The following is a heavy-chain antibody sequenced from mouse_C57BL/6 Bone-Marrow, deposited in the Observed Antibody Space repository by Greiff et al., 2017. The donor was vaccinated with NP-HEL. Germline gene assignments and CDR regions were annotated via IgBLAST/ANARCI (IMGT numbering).Heavy chain of an antibody. V-gene: IGHV1-19*01. Sequence: VQLQQSGPVLVKPGASVTMSCTASGYTFTDSYMNWVKQSPGKSLEWIGVINPSPGGTSYNQKFKGKATLTVDKSSSTAYMELNSLTSEDSAVYYCALYFDYWGQGTTLTVSS. CDR1: GYTFTDSY. CDR2: INPSPGGT. CDR3: ALYFDY. J-gene: IGHJ2*01.